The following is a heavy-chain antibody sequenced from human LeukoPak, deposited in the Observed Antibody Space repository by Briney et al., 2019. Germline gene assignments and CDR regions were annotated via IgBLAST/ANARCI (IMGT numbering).Heavy chain of an antibody. J-gene: IGHJ5*02. CDR2: ISADGSVT. Sequence: GGSLRLSCADSGFTFSRFWMHWVRQTPGKGLVWVSCISADGSVTRYADSVKGRFTISRDNTKSTLYLQMHSLRAEDTAVYYCATAGGDGSRMGFDPWGQGTLVTVSS. CDR3: ATAGGDGSRMGFDP. D-gene: IGHD2-15*01. V-gene: IGHV3-74*01. CDR1: GFTFSRFW.